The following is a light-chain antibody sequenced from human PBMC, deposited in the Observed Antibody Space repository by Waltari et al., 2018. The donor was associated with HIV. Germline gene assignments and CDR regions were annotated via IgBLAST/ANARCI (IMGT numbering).Light chain of an antibody. CDR1: SSDVAAYDF. CDR3: SSYTSRNTVV. V-gene: IGLV2-14*01. Sequence: QSALTQPASVSGSPGQSITISCTGTSSDVAAYDFVSWYQQHPGKAPRLMIYEVSSRPSGVSNRFAGSKAVSTASLTISGLQSEDEADYSCSSYTSRNTVVFGTGTKVTVL. CDR2: EVS. J-gene: IGLJ1*01.